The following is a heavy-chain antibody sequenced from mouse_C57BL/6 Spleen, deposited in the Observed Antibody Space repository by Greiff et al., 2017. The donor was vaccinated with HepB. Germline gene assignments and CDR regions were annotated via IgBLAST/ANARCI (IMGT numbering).Heavy chain of an antibody. CDR3: ARELTTVVARYFDV. CDR1: GYTFTSYW. D-gene: IGHD1-1*01. Sequence: QVQLQQPGTELVKPGASVKLSCKASGYTFTSYWMHWVKQRPGQGLEWIGNINPSNGGTNYNEKFKSKATLTVDKSSSTAYMQLSSLTSEDSAVYYCARELTTVVARYFDVWGTGTTVTFSS. J-gene: IGHJ1*03. V-gene: IGHV1-53*01. CDR2: INPSNGGT.